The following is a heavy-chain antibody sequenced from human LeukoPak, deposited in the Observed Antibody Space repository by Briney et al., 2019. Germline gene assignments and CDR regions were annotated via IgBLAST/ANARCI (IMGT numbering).Heavy chain of an antibody. V-gene: IGHV3-30*02. CDR2: IRYDGSNK. D-gene: IGHD3-22*01. CDR1: GFTLSDYY. Sequence: PGGSLRLSCAASGFTLSDYYMSWIRQAPGKGLEWVAFIRYDGSNKYYADSVKGRFTISRDNSKNTLYLQMNSLRAEDTAVYYCAKIFTMIVVAPGYWGQGTLVTVSS. J-gene: IGHJ4*02. CDR3: AKIFTMIVVAPGY.